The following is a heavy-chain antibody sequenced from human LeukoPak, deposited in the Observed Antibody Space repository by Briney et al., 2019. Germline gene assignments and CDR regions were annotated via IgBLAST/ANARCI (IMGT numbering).Heavy chain of an antibody. V-gene: IGHV1-18*01. CDR1: GYTFTSYG. Sequence: GASVKVSCKASGYTFTSYGISWVRQAPGQGLEWMGWISAYNGNTNYAQKLQGRVTMTTDTSTSTAYMELRSLRSDDTAVYYCARDRPRYYDFWTTQLRYNWFDPWGQGTLVTVSS. CDR3: ARDRPRYYDFWTTQLRYNWFDP. CDR2: ISAYNGNT. D-gene: IGHD3-3*01. J-gene: IGHJ5*02.